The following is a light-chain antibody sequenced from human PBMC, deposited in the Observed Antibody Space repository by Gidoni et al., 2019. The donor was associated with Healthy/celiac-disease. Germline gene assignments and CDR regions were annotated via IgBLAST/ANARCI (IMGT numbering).Light chain of an antibody. CDR2: GAS. V-gene: IGKV3-20*01. CDR1: QSVSSSY. CDR3: QQYGSSPYT. Sequence: MVLTQPPGTLSLSPGERATLSCRASQSVSSSYLAWYQQKPGQAPRLLIYGASSRATGIPDRFSGSGSGTDFTLTISRLEPEDFAVYYCQQYGSSPYTFGQGTKLEIK. J-gene: IGKJ2*01.